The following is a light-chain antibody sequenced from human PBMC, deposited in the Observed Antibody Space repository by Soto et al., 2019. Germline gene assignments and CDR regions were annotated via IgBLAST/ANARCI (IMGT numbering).Light chain of an antibody. J-gene: IGKJ4*01. CDR2: GAF. V-gene: IGKV3-20*01. CDR3: QQFGSSGPLT. CDR1: QIVNTFY. Sequence: EVVLSQSPGTLSLSPGESATLSCRASQIVNTFYLAWYQQKPGQAPRLLIYGAFSRATGIPDRFSASGSATDFSLTIRRLEPEDSAVYYCQQFGSSGPLTFGGGTKVEIK.